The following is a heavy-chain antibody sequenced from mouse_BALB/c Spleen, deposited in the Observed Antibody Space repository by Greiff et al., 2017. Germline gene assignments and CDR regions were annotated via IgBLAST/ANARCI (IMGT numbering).Heavy chain of an antibody. CDR2: ISSGSSTI. J-gene: IGHJ1*01. CDR3: ARNGLPTATDFDV. D-gene: IGHD1-2*01. CDR1: GFTFSSFG. V-gene: IGHV5-17*02. Sequence: EVNVVESGGGLVQPGGSRKLSCAASGFTFSSFGMHWVRQAPEKGLEWVAYISSGSSTIYYADTVKGRFTISRDNPKNTLFLQMTSLRSEDTAMYYCARNGLPTATDFDVWGAGTTVTVSS.